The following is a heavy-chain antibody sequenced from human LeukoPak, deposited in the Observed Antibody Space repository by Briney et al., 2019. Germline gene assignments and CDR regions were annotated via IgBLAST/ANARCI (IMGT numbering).Heavy chain of an antibody. J-gene: IGHJ4*02. D-gene: IGHD3-10*01. CDR2: ISYDGSNK. CDR1: GFTFSSYG. Sequence: SGGSLRLSCAASGFTFSSYGMHWVRQAPGKGLEWVAVISYDGSNKYYADSVKGRFTISRDNSKNTLYLQMNRLRAEDTAVYYCARTYGSGSYPDPIDYWGQGTLVTVSS. V-gene: IGHV3-30*03. CDR3: ARTYGSGSYPDPIDY.